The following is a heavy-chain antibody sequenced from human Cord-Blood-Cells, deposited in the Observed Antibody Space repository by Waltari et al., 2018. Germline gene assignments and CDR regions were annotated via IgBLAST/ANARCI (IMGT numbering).Heavy chain of an antibody. CDR2: VIPVGGKA. CDR1: RGTFSSYA. D-gene: IGHD2-21*01. V-gene: IGHV1-69*09. CDR3: ARGGWGSAFDI. J-gene: IGHJ3*02. Sequence: QVQLVQSGAEVKKPGSSVKVSCKASRGTFSSYAISWVRQAPGQGLEWMGRVIPVGGKANDAQKCQGRVTSTANKSTSTAYRGRGSLGSEDTAVCYCARGGWGSAFDIWGQGTMVTVSS.